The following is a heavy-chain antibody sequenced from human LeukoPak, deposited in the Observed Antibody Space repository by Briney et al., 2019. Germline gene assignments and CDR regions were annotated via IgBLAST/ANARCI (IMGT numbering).Heavy chain of an antibody. CDR3: ARGPDGRKYYYDSSGYYY. J-gene: IGHJ4*02. Sequence: RPSETLSLTCAVYGGSFSGYYWSWIRQPPGKGLEWIGYIYYSGSTYYNPSLKSRVTISVDTSKNQFSLKLSSVTAADTAVYYCARGPDGRKYYYDSSGYYYWGQGTLVTVSS. D-gene: IGHD3-22*01. V-gene: IGHV4-30-4*08. CDR1: GGSFSGYY. CDR2: IYYSGST.